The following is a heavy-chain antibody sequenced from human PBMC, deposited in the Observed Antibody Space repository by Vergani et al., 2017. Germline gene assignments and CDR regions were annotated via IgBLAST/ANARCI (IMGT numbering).Heavy chain of an antibody. Sequence: EGQLEESGGGLVLPGRSLRLSCVASGFTSAGYARHWVRQAPGKGLEWVSGISWNNNSIGYADSVKGRFTISRDNAKNSLYLQINSLRAEDTALYYCAKDFGTSYGGGWFDPWGQETLVTVSS. J-gene: IGHJ5*02. CDR1: GFTSAGYA. V-gene: IGHV3-9*02. CDR2: ISWNNNSI. D-gene: IGHD6-6*01. CDR3: AKDFGTSYGGGWFDP.